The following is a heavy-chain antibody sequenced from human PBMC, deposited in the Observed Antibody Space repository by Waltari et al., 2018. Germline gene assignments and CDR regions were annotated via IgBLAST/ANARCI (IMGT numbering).Heavy chain of an antibody. J-gene: IGHJ6*03. V-gene: IGHV3-30-3*01. CDR1: GFTFSSYA. CDR2: ISYDGSNK. CDR3: ARERSSYYMDV. Sequence: QVQLVESGGGVVQPGRSLRLSCAASGFTFSSYAMHWVRQAPGKGLEWVAVISYDGSNKYYADSVKGRFTISRDNSKNTLYLQMNSLRAEDTAVYYCARERSSYYMDVWGKGTTVTISS.